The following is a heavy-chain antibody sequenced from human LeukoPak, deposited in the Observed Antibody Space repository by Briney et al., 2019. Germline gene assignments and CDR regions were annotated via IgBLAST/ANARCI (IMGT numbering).Heavy chain of an antibody. CDR3: ARSPDYGDPYWYFDL. Sequence: PSETLSLTCVVYGGSFTGYYWSWIRQPPGKGLEWIGEINHSGRTNYNPSLKSRVTISVDRSKNQFSLNLTSVTAADTAVYYCARSPDYGDPYWYFDLWGRDTLVTVSS. D-gene: IGHD4-17*01. CDR1: GGSFTGYY. CDR2: INHSGRT. V-gene: IGHV4-34*01. J-gene: IGHJ2*01.